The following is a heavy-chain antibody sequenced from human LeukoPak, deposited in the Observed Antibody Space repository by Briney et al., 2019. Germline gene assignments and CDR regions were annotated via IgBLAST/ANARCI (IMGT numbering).Heavy chain of an antibody. V-gene: IGHV1-69*04. CDR3: ARSGNNWYGYFDY. CDR2: IIPILGIA. CDR1: GGTFSSYA. J-gene: IGHJ4*02. D-gene: IGHD5-24*01. Sequence: ASVKVSCKASGGTFSSYAISWVRQAPGQGLEWMGRIIPILGIANYAQKFQDRITMTTDTSTSTAYMELRSLRSDDTAVYFCARSGNNWYGYFDYWGQGALVTASS.